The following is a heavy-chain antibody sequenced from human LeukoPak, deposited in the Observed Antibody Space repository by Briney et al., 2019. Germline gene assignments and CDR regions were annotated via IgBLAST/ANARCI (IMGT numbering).Heavy chain of an antibody. D-gene: IGHD6-19*01. CDR3: AKEPSTGWSRVDS. V-gene: IGHV3-23*01. CDR2: IGGSGSST. J-gene: IGHJ4*02. Sequence: GGPLRLSCAASGFTFSSCAMSWVRQVPGKGLEWVSGIGGSGSSTYYADSVKGRFTISRDNSKNVVYLQLNNLRAEDTAVYYCAKEPSTGWSRVDSWGQGTLVTVSS. CDR1: GFTFSSCA.